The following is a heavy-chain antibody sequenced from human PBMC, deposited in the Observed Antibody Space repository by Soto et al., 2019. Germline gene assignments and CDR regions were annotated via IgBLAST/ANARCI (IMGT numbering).Heavy chain of an antibody. J-gene: IGHJ2*01. D-gene: IGHD3-9*01. V-gene: IGHV4-38-2*01. CDR1: GYSISSGYY. CDR2: IYHSGST. CDR3: ARKGYDILTGYYPDWYFDL. Sequence: PSETLSLTCAVCGYSISSGYYWGWIRQPPGKGLEWIGSIYHSGSTYYNPSLKSRVTISVDTSKNQFSLKLSSVTAADTAVYYCARKGYDILTGYYPDWYFDLWGRGTLVTVSS.